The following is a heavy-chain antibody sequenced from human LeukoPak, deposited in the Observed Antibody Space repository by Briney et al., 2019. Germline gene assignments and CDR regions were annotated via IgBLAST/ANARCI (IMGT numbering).Heavy chain of an antibody. J-gene: IGHJ4*02. CDR2: IKQDGSEK. CDR3: ARAGLYNWNYEGTAYFDY. Sequence: GGSLRLSCAASGFTFSGSALHWVRQASGKGLEWVANIKQDGSEKYYVDSVKGRFTISRDNAKNSLYLQMNSLRAEDTALYYCARAGLYNWNYEGTAYFDYWGQGTLVTVSS. V-gene: IGHV3-7*03. D-gene: IGHD1-7*01. CDR1: GFTFSGSA.